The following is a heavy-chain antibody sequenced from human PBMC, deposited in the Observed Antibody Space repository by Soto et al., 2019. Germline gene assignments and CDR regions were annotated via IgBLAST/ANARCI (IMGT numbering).Heavy chain of an antibody. V-gene: IGHV1-58*02. CDR1: GFTFTNSS. D-gene: IGHD3-10*01. Sequence: GASVKVSCKASGFTFTNSSMQWVRQTRGQRLEWIGWIAVGSGNTNYAQKFQERVSITRDMSTTTVYMELSSLRSDDTAVYYCAVDMVRGVISGMDVWGQGTTVTVSS. J-gene: IGHJ6*02. CDR3: AVDMVRGVISGMDV. CDR2: IAVGSGNT.